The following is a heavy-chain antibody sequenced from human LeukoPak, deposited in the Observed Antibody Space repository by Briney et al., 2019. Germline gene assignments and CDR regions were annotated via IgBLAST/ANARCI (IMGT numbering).Heavy chain of an antibody. CDR3: ARDDGGSLFDY. J-gene: IGHJ4*02. V-gene: IGHV3-30*04. D-gene: IGHD3-10*01. CDR1: GFTFSSYA. CDR2: ISYDGSDK. Sequence: GGSLRLSCAASGFTFSSYAMYWVRQAPGKGLEWVAVISYDGSDKFYADSVKGRFTISRDSSKNTLYLQMNSLRAEDTAVYYCARDDGGSLFDYWGQGTLVTVSS.